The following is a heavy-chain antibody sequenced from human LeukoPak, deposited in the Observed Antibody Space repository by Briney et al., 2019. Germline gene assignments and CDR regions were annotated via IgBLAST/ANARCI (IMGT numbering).Heavy chain of an antibody. Sequence: GALRPSCAASGFTFSSYAMSWVRQAPGKGLEWVSAISGSGGSTYYADSVKGRFTISRDNSKNTLYLQMNSLRAEDTAVYYCARTYYYDSSGSPGAFDIWGQGTMVTVSS. CDR3: ARTYYYDSSGSPGAFDI. J-gene: IGHJ3*02. CDR2: ISGSGGST. D-gene: IGHD3-22*01. CDR1: GFTFSSYA. V-gene: IGHV3-23*01.